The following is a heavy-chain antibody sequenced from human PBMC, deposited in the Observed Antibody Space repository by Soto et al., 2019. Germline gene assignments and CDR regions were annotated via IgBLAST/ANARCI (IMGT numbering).Heavy chain of an antibody. V-gene: IGHV1-3*01. CDR1: GYTFTTYT. J-gene: IGHJ4*02. Sequence: ASVKVSCKASGYTFTTYTMHWVRQAPGQRLEWMGWINVGNGDTKYSQKFQDRVTITRDTSASTAYMELSSLRSEDTAVYYYARWVIGRACDYWGQGTLVPVSS. CDR2: INVGNGDT. D-gene: IGHD1-1*01. CDR3: ARWVIGRACDY.